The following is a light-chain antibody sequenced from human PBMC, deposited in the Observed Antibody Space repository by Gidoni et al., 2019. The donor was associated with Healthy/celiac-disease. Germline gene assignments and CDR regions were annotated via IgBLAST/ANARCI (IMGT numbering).Light chain of an antibody. Sequence: QSVLTQPPSVSEAPRQRVTISCSGSSSNIGNNAVHWYQQLPGKAPKLLIYYDDLLPSGVSDRFSGSKSGTSASLAISGLQSEDEADYYCAAWDDSLNGVVFGGGTKLTV. CDR2: YDD. CDR3: AAWDDSLNGVV. CDR1: SSNIGNNA. V-gene: IGLV1-36*01. J-gene: IGLJ2*01.